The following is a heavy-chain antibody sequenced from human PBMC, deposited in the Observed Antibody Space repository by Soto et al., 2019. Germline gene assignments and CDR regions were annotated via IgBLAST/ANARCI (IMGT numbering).Heavy chain of an antibody. CDR3: AHTPYYNDRSGSIRFDF. V-gene: IGHV2-5*02. CDR1: VFSLSTSGVG. Sequence: SGPTQVNPTQTLTLTYTFSVFSLSTSGVGVGWIRQPPGKALEWVSLIYWDDDKRYSPSLKNRLTVAKDTSRNRVVLTLANMDPVDAGTYYCAHTPYYNDRSGSIRFDFWGQGALVTVSS. J-gene: IGHJ4*02. CDR2: IYWDDDK. D-gene: IGHD3-22*01.